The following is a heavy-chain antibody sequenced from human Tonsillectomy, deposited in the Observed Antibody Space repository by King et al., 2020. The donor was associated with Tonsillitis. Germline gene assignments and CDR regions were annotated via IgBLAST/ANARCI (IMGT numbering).Heavy chain of an antibody. CDR1: GYSFTSSW. Sequence: QLVQSGAEVKKPGESLKISCKGSGYSFTSSWIGWVRQMPGKGLEWMGIIYPGDSDTRYSPSFQGQVTITADKSTSTAYLQWSSLKASDTAMYYCARQVAWCGDGGVDFGMDVGGEATTLTASS. V-gene: IGHV5-51*01. J-gene: IGHJ6*04. CDR2: IYPGDSDT. CDR3: ARQVAWCGDGGVDFGMDV. D-gene: IGHD3-10*01.